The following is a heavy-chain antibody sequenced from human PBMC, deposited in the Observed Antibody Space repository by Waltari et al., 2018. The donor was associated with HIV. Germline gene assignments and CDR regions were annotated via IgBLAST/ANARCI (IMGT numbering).Heavy chain of an antibody. CDR3: TTDGDLYFDY. CDR1: GFTFINAW. J-gene: IGHJ4*02. CDR2: SKSKTDGGTR. D-gene: IGHD7-27*01. Sequence: EVQLVESGGGLVKPGGSLRLSCAASGFTFINAWMSWVRQAPGKVLECVGRSKSKTDGGTREYVAPVKGRFTSSRDDAKNTLYLQMNSLKNEDTAVYYCTTDGDLYFDYWGQGTLVTVSS. V-gene: IGHV3-15*01.